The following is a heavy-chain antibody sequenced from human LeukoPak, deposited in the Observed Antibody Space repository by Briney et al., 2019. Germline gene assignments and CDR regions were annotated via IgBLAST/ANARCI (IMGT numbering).Heavy chain of an antibody. CDR3: AREGGGGVGRRNWFDP. CDR1: GGSISSGSYY. V-gene: IGHV4-61*02. J-gene: IGHJ5*02. Sequence: SQTLSLTCTVSGGSISSGSYYWSWLRQPAGKGLEWIGRTYTSGSTNYNPSLKSRVTISVDTSKNQFSLKLSSVTAADTAVDFCAREGGGGVGRRNWFDPWGQGTLVTVSS. CDR2: TYTSGST. D-gene: IGHD1-26*01.